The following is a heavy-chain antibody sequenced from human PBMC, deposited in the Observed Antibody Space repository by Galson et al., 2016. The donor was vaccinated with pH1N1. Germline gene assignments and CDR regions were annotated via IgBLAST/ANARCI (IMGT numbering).Heavy chain of an antibody. CDR3: ARHVALDPPVEYYYIDV. J-gene: IGHJ6*03. Sequence: SGAEVKQPGDSLKIPCKTSGYSFTSYWIGWVRQMPGKGLEWMGIIYPGDSDTRYSPSFQGQVTFSADKSIRTTYLQWSSLKASDTAIYYCARHVALDPPVEYYYIDVWGKGTTVIVSS. CDR2: IYPGDSDT. D-gene: IGHD1-1*01. CDR1: GYSFTSYW. V-gene: IGHV5-51*01.